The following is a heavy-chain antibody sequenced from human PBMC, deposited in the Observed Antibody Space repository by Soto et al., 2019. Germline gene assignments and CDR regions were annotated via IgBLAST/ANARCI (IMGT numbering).Heavy chain of an antibody. CDR2: IKQDGSEK. Sequence: PGGSLRLSCAASGFTFSSYWMSWVRQAPGKGLEWVANIKQDGSEKYYVDSVKGRFTISRDNAKNSLHLQMNSLRAEDTAVYYCAADSSGYYDAFDIWGQGTMVTVSS. CDR1: GFTFSSYW. D-gene: IGHD3-22*01. CDR3: AADSSGYYDAFDI. V-gene: IGHV3-7*05. J-gene: IGHJ3*02.